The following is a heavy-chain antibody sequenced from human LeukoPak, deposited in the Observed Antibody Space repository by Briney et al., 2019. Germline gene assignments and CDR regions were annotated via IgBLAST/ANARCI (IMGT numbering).Heavy chain of an antibody. CDR2: ISYDGSNK. CDR3: ARVERGTNY. V-gene: IGHV3-30-3*01. CDR1: GFTFSSYA. Sequence: GRSLRLSCAASGFTFSSYAMHWVRQAPGKGLEWVAVISYDGSNKYYADSVKGRFTISRDNSKNTLYLQMNSLRAEDTAVYYCARVERGTNYWGQGTLVTVSS. J-gene: IGHJ4*02. D-gene: IGHD1/OR15-1a*01.